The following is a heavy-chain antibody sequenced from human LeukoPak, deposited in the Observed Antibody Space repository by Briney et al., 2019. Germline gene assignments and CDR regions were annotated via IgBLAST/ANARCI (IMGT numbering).Heavy chain of an antibody. CDR1: GGAIRSSYYY. Sequence: SETLSLTCTISGGAIRSSYYYWGWIRQPPGEGLEWIGSIYYSGSTYYNPSLKSRVTISVDTSKNQFSLKLSSVTAADTAVYYCARRPGTRSDAFDIWGQGTMVTVSS. CDR3: ARRPGTRSDAFDI. D-gene: IGHD6-13*01. V-gene: IGHV4-39*01. J-gene: IGHJ3*02. CDR2: IYYSGST.